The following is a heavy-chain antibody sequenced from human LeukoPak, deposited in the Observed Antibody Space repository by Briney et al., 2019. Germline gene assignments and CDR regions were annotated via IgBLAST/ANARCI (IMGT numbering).Heavy chain of an antibody. V-gene: IGHV4-61*05. Sequence: PSETLSLTCTVSGGSISSNNYYWGWIRQPPGKGLEWIGYMYYSGSTNYNPSLKSRVTISADTSKNQFSLKLSSVTAADTAVYYCAGGLIAAAGTRVDYWGQGTLVTVSS. D-gene: IGHD6-13*01. CDR1: GGSISSNNYY. CDR2: MYYSGST. J-gene: IGHJ4*02. CDR3: AGGLIAAAGTRVDY.